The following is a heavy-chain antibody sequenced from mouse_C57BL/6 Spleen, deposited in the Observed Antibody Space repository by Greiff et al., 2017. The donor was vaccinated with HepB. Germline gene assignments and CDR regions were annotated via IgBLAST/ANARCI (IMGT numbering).Heavy chain of an antibody. CDR2: IHPNSGST. J-gene: IGHJ4*01. CDR1: GYTFTSYW. Sequence: QVQLQQPGAELVKPGASVKLSCKASGYTFTSYWMHWVKQRPGQGLEWIGMIHPNSGSTNYNEKFKSKPTLTVDKSSSTAYMQLSSLTSEDSAVYYCARNLEGAMDYWGQGTSVTVSS. V-gene: IGHV1-64*01. CDR3: ARNLEGAMDY.